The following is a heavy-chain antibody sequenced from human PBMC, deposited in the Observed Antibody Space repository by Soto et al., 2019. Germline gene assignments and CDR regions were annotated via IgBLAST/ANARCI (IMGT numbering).Heavy chain of an antibody. CDR2: TYWDDEE. D-gene: IGHD2-15*01. J-gene: IGHJ4*02. CDR1: GFSLTTAGEG. Sequence: QITLKESGPTLVKPTQTLTLTCTCSGFSLTTAGEGVGWIHQPPGKALGWLGVTYWDDEERYSPSLQSRFTITNVTSKTQAVLTMTSMGLLESGTYYCTHRAGCYTSDDFWGLGTLVTVSS. CDR3: THRAGCYTSDDF. V-gene: IGHV2-5*02.